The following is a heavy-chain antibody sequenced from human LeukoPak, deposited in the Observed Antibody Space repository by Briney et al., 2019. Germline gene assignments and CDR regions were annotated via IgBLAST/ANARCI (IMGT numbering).Heavy chain of an antibody. CDR3: ARVQGGGYRTADY. CDR1: GFTLNNYL. V-gene: IGHV3-30*04. Sequence: PGGSLRLSCAASGFTLNNYLMHWVRQAPGKGLDWVAVIVEDGTNQYYADSVKGRFTISRDNSKNTLFLQMNSLRSEDTAMYYCARVQGGGYRTADYWGQGTLVTVSS. J-gene: IGHJ4*02. CDR2: IVEDGTNQ. D-gene: IGHD6-19*01.